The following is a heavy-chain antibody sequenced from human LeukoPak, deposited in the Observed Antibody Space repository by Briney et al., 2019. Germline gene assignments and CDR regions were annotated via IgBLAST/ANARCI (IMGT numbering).Heavy chain of an antibody. J-gene: IGHJ4*02. Sequence: ASVKVSCKASGYTFTGYYMHWVRQAPGQGLEWMGWINPNSGGTNHAQKFQGRVTMTRDTSISTAYMELSRLRSDDTAVYYCASIGSYYDSSGHWGQGTLVTVSS. CDR2: INPNSGGT. D-gene: IGHD3-22*01. V-gene: IGHV1-2*02. CDR3: ASIGSYYDSSGH. CDR1: GYTFTGYY.